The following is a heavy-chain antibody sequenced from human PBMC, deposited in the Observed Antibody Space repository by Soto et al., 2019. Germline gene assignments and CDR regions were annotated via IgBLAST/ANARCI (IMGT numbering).Heavy chain of an antibody. CDR3: ARDATRPGGGSYDYYYYYGMDV. Sequence: QVQLVQSGAEVKKPGSSVKVSCKASGGTFSSYAISSVRQAPGQGLEWMGGIIPIFGTANYAQKFQGRDPSTADRSMSTAYMELSSLRSEDTAVYYCARDATRPGGGSYDYYYYYGMDVWGQGTTVTVS. CDR2: IIPIFGTA. J-gene: IGHJ6*02. CDR1: GGTFSSYA. V-gene: IGHV1-69*06. D-gene: IGHD1-26*01.